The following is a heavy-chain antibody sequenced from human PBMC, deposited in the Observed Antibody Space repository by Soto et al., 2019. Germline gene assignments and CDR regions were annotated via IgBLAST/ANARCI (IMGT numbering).Heavy chain of an antibody. V-gene: IGHV3-13*01. D-gene: IGHD2-15*01. J-gene: IGHJ4*02. CDR1: VFTFSSYD. Sequence: GSLRLSCAASVFTFSSYDMHWVRQATGKGLEWVSAIGTAGDTYYPGSVKGRFTISRENAKNSLYLQMNSLRAGDTAVYYCARGYCSGGSCYSEDWDYWGQGTLVTVSS. CDR3: ARGYCSGGSCYSEDWDY. CDR2: IGTAGDT.